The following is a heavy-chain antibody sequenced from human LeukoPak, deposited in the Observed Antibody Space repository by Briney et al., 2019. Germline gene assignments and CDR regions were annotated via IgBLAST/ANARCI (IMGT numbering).Heavy chain of an antibody. CDR3: ARGAAVAVEAPSY. V-gene: IGHV3-30-3*01. Sequence: PGGSLRLSCAASGFTFSSYAMHWVRQAPGKGLEWVAVISYDGSDKYYADSVKGRFTISRDNSKNTLYLQMNSLRAEDTAVYYCARGAAVAVEAPSYWGQGTLVTVSS. J-gene: IGHJ4*02. CDR1: GFTFSSYA. CDR2: ISYDGSDK. D-gene: IGHD6-19*01.